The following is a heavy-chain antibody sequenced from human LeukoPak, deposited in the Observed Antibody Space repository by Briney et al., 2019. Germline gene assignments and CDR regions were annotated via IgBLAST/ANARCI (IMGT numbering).Heavy chain of an antibody. D-gene: IGHD3-3*01. CDR3: ARQYYDFWTRRFGYYFDY. J-gene: IGHJ4*02. CDR2: IYYSGST. CDR1: GGSISSYY. Sequence: SETLSLTCTVSGGSISSYYWGWIRQPPGKGLEWIGSIYYSGSTYYNPSLKSRVTISVDTSKNQFSLKLSSVTAADTAVYYCARQYYDFWTRRFGYYFDYWGQGTLVTVSS. V-gene: IGHV4-39*01.